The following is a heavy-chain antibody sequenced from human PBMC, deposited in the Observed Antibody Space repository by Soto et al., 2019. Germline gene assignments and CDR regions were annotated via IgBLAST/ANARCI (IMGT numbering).Heavy chain of an antibody. V-gene: IGHV3-48*03. Sequence: GGSLRLSCAASGFTFSSYEMNWVRQAPGKGLEWVSYISSSGSTIYYADSVKGRFTVSRDNAKNSLYLQMNSLRAEDTAVYYCARDDYGDYTGYFDYWGQGILVTVSS. D-gene: IGHD4-17*01. CDR2: ISSSGSTI. J-gene: IGHJ4*02. CDR1: GFTFSSYE. CDR3: ARDDYGDYTGYFDY.